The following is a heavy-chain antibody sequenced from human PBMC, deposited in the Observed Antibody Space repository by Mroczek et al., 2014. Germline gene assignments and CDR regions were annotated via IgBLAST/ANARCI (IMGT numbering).Heavy chain of an antibody. D-gene: IGHD3-22*01. V-gene: IGHV3-48*01. CDR3: ARDELRWYYDSSGSNWFDP. CDR2: ISSSSSTI. CDR1: GFTFSSYS. Sequence: VQLVESGGGLVQPGGSLRLSCAASGFTFSSYSMNWVRQAPGKGLEWVSYISSSSSTIYYADSVKGRFTISRDNAKNSLYLQMNSLRAEDTAVYYCARDELRWYYDSSGSNWFDPWAREPWSTVSS. J-gene: IGHJ5*02.